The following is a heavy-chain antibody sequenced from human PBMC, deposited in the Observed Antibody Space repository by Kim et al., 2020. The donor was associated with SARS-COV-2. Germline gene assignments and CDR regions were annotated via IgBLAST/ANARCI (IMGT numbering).Heavy chain of an antibody. CDR3: ARGDRDGYSPFDY. D-gene: IGHD4-4*01. V-gene: IGHV1-3*01. Sequence: SRKFQGRVTITRNTSASTAYMELSSLRSEDTAVYYCARGDRDGYSPFDYWGQGTLVTVSS. J-gene: IGHJ4*02.